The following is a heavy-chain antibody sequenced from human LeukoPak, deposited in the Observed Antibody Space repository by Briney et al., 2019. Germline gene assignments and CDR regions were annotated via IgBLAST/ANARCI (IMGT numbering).Heavy chain of an antibody. CDR3: AKEGAAGLGDY. J-gene: IGHJ4*02. Sequence: GGSLRLSCAASGFTFSSYGMHWVRQAPGKGLEGVAVISYDGSNKYYADSVKGRFTISRDNSKNTLYLQMNSLRAEDTAVYYCAKEGAAGLGDYWGQGTLVTVSS. D-gene: IGHD6-13*01. V-gene: IGHV3-30*18. CDR2: ISYDGSNK. CDR1: GFTFSSYG.